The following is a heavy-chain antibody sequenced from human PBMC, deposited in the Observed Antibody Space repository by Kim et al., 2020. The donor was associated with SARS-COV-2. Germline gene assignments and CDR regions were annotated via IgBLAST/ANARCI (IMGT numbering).Heavy chain of an antibody. D-gene: IGHD6-13*01. CDR3: ARDLMAAAVNYYYGMDV. CDR1: GFIFSDYA. J-gene: IGHJ6*02. V-gene: IGHV3-30*04. CDR2: ISYDGSNK. Sequence: GGSLRLSCAASGFIFSDYAMHWVRQAPGKGLEWVAVISYDGSNKYYADSVKGRFTISRDNSKRTLYLQMNSLRAEDTAVYYCARDLMAAAVNYYYGMDVWGQGTTVTVSS.